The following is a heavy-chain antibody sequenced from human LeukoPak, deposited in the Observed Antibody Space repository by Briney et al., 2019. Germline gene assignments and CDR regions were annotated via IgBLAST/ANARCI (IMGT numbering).Heavy chain of an antibody. CDR1: GFTFSSYA. Sequence: PGGSLRLSCAASGFTFSSYAMSWVRQAPGKGLEWVSAISGSGGSTYYADSVKGRFTISRDNSKNTLYLQMNSLRAEDTAVYYCAKLQHTGYDLARGFDYWGQGTLVTVSS. CDR2: ISGSGGST. V-gene: IGHV3-23*01. CDR3: AKLQHTGYDLARGFDY. D-gene: IGHD5-12*01. J-gene: IGHJ4*02.